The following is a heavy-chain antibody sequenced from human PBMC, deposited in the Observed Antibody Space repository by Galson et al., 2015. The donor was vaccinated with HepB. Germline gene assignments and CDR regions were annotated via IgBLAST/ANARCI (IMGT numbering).Heavy chain of an antibody. Sequence: SLRLSCAASGFTFSSYGMHWVRQAPGKGLEWVAVISYDGSNKYYADSVKGRFTISRDNSKNTLYLQMNSLRAEDTAVYYCAKELVVVAVAYYYGMDVWGQGTTVTVSS. J-gene: IGHJ6*02. CDR3: AKELVVVAVAYYYGMDV. V-gene: IGHV3-30*18. D-gene: IGHD2-15*01. CDR1: GFTFSSYG. CDR2: ISYDGSNK.